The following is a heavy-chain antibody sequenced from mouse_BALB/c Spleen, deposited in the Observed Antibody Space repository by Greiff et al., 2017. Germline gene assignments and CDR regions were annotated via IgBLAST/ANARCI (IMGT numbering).Heavy chain of an antibody. CDR2: ISSGGGST. J-gene: IGHJ2*01. D-gene: IGHD1-2*01. Sequence: EVQRVESGGGLVKPGGSLKLSCAASGFAFSSYDMSWVRQTPEKRLEWVAYISSGGGSTYYPDTVKGRFTISRDNAKNTLYLQMSSLKSEDTAMYYCARRTTATYFDYWGQGTTLTVSS. V-gene: IGHV5-12-1*01. CDR3: ARRTTATYFDY. CDR1: GFAFSSYD.